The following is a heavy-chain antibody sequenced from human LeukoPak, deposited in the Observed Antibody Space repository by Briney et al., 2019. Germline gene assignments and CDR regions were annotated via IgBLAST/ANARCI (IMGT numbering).Heavy chain of an antibody. CDR2: INHSGST. CDR1: GGSFRGYY. J-gene: IGHJ4*02. V-gene: IGHV4-34*01. Sequence: SETLSLTCAVYGGSFRGYYWSWIRQPPGKGLEWIGEINHSGSTNYNPSLKSRVTISVDTSKNQFSLKLSSVTAADTAVYYCARMTGGLIPYWGQGTLVTVSS. CDR3: ARMTGGLIPY.